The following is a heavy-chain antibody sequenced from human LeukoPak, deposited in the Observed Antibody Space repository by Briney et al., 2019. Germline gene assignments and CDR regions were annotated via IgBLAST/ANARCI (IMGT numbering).Heavy chain of an antibody. Sequence: SETLSLTCTVSGGSISTYYWSWIRQPPGKGLEWIGYIYYSGSTNYNPSLKSRVTISVDTSKNQSSLKLSSVTAADTAVYYCARDSSYYGSGSYNWYFDLWGRGTLVTVSS. V-gene: IGHV4-59*01. CDR2: IYYSGST. CDR3: ARDSSYYGSGSYNWYFDL. CDR1: GGSISTYY. D-gene: IGHD3-10*01. J-gene: IGHJ2*01.